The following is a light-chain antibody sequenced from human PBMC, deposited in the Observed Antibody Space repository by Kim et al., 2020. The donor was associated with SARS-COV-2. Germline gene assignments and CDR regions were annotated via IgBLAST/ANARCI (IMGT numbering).Light chain of an antibody. V-gene: IGKV1-5*01. CDR1: QSIRNW. Sequence: GDRVTITCRASQSIRNWLAWYQQKPGKGPRLLIYDASNLESGVPSRFSGSGSETEFTLTISSLQPDDFATYYCQHYDGYSGTFGQGTKVDIK. CDR2: DAS. CDR3: QHYDGYSGT. J-gene: IGKJ1*01.